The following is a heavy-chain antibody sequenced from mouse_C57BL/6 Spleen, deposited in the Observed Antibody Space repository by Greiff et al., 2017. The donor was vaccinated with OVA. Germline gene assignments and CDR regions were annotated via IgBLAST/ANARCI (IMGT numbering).Heavy chain of an antibody. CDR1: GFTFSDYG. V-gene: IGHV5-17*01. CDR3: ARLRRGYYYAMDY. J-gene: IGHJ4*01. D-gene: IGHD2-12*01. Sequence: EVKLMESGGGLVKPGGSLKLSCAASGFTFSDYGMHWVRQAPEKGLEWVAYISSGSSTIYYADTVKGRFTISRDNAKNTLFMQMTSLRSEDTAMYYCARLRRGYYYAMDYWGQGTSVTVSS. CDR2: ISSGSSTI.